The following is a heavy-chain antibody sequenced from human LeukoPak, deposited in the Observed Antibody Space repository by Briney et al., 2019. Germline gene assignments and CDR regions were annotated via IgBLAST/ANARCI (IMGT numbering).Heavy chain of an antibody. V-gene: IGHV4-4*07. CDR2: IYTSGST. CDR1: AGSISNYY. CDR3: ARTPIYYYDNSGYYN. J-gene: IGHJ4*02. D-gene: IGHD3-22*01. Sequence: SETLSLTCTVSAGSISNYYWSWIRQPAGKGLEWIGLIYTSGSTNYNPSLKSRVTMSVDTSKNQFSLKLSSVTAADTAVYYCARTPIYYYDNSGYYNWGQGTLVTVSS.